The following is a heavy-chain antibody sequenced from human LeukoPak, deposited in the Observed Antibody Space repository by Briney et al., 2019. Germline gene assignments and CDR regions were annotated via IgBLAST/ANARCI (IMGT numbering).Heavy chain of an antibody. CDR2: VFYNGAT. V-gene: IGHV4-39*07. J-gene: IGHJ4*02. CDR3: AREGYSYGYELDY. CDR1: GGSISSSIYY. Sequence: SETLSLTCIVSGGSISSSIYYWAWVRQPPGKGLEWIGTVFYNGATQYSPSLRSRVTISIDTSTNQFSLKLTSVTAADTALYYCAREGYSYGYELDYWGQGTLVTVSS. D-gene: IGHD5-18*01.